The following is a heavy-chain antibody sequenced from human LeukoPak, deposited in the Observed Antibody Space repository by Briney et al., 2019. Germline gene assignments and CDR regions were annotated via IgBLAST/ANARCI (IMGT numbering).Heavy chain of an antibody. V-gene: IGHV4-39*01. J-gene: IGHJ5*02. CDR2: IYYNGGT. CDR1: GGSISSSSYY. D-gene: IGHD1-1*01. Sequence: PSETLSLTCSVSGGSISSSSYYWGWIRRPPGKGLEWIGSIYYNGGTYYNPSLKSRVTMSVDTSKNHFSLKLSSVTAADTAVYYCARQERPPTTLNWFDPWGQGTLVTVSS. CDR3: ARQERPPTTLNWFDP.